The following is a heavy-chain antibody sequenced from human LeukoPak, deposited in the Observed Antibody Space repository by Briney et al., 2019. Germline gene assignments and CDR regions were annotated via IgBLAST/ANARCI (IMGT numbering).Heavy chain of an antibody. D-gene: IGHD7-27*01. CDR2: INPNSGGT. CDR1: GYTFTGYY. Sequence: GASVKVSCKASGYTFTGYYMHWVRQAPGQGLEWMEWINPNSGGTNYAQKFQGRVTMTRDTSISTAYMELSRLRSDDTAVYYCARESSPLGYAFDIWGQGTMVTVSS. J-gene: IGHJ3*02. CDR3: ARESSPLGYAFDI. V-gene: IGHV1-2*02.